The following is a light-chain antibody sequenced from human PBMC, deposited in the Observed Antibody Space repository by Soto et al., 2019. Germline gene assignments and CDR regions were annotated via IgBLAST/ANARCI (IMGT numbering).Light chain of an antibody. CDR2: RAS. CDR1: QSVTNNY. J-gene: IGKJ4*01. V-gene: IGKV3-20*01. CDR3: HQYTGSPFS. Sequence: EILLTQSAGTLSLSPGERATLSCRASQSVTNNYLAWYQHKPGQAPRLLIFRASSTATGIPDRFSGSGSGTDFTLTISRLEHEDFAVYYCHQYTGSPFSFGGGNKVEI.